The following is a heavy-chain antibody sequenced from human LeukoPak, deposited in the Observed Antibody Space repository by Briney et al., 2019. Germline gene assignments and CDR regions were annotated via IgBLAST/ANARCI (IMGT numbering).Heavy chain of an antibody. V-gene: IGHV1-69*06. CDR3: AREMAVAGTYYYYYMDV. CDR2: IIPIFGTA. CDR1: GGTFSSYA. Sequence: SVKVSCKASGGTFSSYAISWVRQAPGQGLEWMGGIIPIFGTANYAQKFQGRVTITADKSTSTAYMELSSLRSEDTAVYYCAREMAVAGTYYYYYMDVWGKGTTVTVSS. J-gene: IGHJ6*03. D-gene: IGHD6-19*01.